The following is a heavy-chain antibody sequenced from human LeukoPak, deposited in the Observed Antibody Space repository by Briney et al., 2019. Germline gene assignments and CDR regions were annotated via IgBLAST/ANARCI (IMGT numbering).Heavy chain of an antibody. V-gene: IGHV3-23*01. Sequence: GGSLRLSCAASEFTFSNFAMSWVRQAPGKGLECVSVISGSGDSTYYADSVKGRFTISRDIYKDTLYLHMNNLRAEDTALYYCANDWRLAAAGTPSDAFDVWGRGTMVTVSS. CDR3: ANDWRLAAAGTPSDAFDV. D-gene: IGHD6-13*01. CDR1: EFTFSNFA. CDR2: ISGSGDST. J-gene: IGHJ3*01.